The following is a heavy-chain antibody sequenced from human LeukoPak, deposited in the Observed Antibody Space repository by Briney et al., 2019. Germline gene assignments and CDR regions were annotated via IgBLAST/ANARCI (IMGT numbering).Heavy chain of an antibody. J-gene: IGHJ3*01. CDR1: GFTFSSYA. Sequence: GGSLRLSCEASGFTFSSYAMAWVRQAPGKGLDWVSVIGASGADTYYSDSAKGRFTVSRDNSKDTLFLHMSSLRAEDTAVYFCATRPRDSSGYYLGAFDGWGQRTTVTVSS. CDR3: ATRPRDSSGYYLGAFDG. V-gene: IGHV3-23*01. D-gene: IGHD3-22*01. CDR2: IGASGADT.